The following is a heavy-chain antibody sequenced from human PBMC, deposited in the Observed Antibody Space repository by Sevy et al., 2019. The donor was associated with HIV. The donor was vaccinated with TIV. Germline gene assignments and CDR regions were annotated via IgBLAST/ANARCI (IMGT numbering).Heavy chain of an antibody. CDR1: GFSFSDSY. D-gene: IGHD5-18*01. CDR2: FRGSGNII. V-gene: IGHV3-11*01. J-gene: IGHJ4*02. CDR3: AKKGYSSGIFYYFDY. Sequence: GGSLRLSCAASGFSFSDSYMSWVRQAPEKGLEWIAYFRGSGNIINYADSVRGRFSISRDNAKKPLYLQMNSLRAEDTAVYFCAKKGYSSGIFYYFDYWGQGTLVTVSS.